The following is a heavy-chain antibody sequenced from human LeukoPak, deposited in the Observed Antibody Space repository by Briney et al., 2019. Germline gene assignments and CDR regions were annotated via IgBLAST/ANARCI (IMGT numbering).Heavy chain of an antibody. D-gene: IGHD1-26*01. J-gene: IGHJ4*02. V-gene: IGHV4-59*01. CDR2: IYYSGST. CDR1: GGSISSYY. CDR3: ARDSVGGSYSY. Sequence: SETLSLTCTVSGGSISSYYWSWIRQPPGKGLEWIGYIYYSGSTNYNLSLKSRVTISVDTSKNQFSLKLSSVTAADTAVYYCARDSVGGSYSYWGQGTLVTVSS.